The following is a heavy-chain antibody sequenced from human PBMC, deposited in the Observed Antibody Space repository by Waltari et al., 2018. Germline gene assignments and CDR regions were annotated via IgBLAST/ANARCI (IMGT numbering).Heavy chain of an antibody. Sequence: QVQLQESGPGLVKPSLTLSLTCTVSGDSITNADSYWNWFRQSPGEGLEWIGYISSTGNTYYKPSLKSRITISLDTSKSHFSLNLSSVTAADTAVYYCARGDKGGSGAYYAFDIWGQGTNVTVSS. CDR2: ISSTGNT. D-gene: IGHD1-26*01. V-gene: IGHV4-30-4*08. J-gene: IGHJ3*02. CDR1: GDSITNADSY. CDR3: ARGDKGGSGAYYAFDI.